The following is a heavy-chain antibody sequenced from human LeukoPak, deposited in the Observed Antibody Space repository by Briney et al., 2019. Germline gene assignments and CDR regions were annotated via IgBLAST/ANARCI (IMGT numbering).Heavy chain of an antibody. CDR2: IYFSGSA. D-gene: IGHD6-13*01. CDR3: ARRTYSSSWYGFNYFDY. Sequence: SETLSLTCAVYGGSFSSSSYYWGWIRQPPGKGLEWIGSIYFSGSAYYNPSLKSRVTISVDTSKNQFSLKLSSVTAADTAVYYCARRTYSSSWYGFNYFDYWGQGTLVTVSS. V-gene: IGHV4-39*01. J-gene: IGHJ4*02. CDR1: GGSFSSSSYY.